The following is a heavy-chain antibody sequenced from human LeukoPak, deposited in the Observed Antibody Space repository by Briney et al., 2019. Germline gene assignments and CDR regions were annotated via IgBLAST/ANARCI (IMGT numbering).Heavy chain of an antibody. CDR2: IYYSGST. CDR3: ARHLYSGYECYFDY. CDR1: GDSISSSSYY. V-gene: IGHV4-39*01. J-gene: IGHJ4*02. Sequence: SETLSLTCTVSGDSISSSSYYWAWIRQPPGRGLEWIGSIYYSGSTYCNPSLKSRVTISVDTSKNQFSLKLSSVTAADTAVYYCARHLYSGYECYFDYWGQGTLVTVSS. D-gene: IGHD5-12*01.